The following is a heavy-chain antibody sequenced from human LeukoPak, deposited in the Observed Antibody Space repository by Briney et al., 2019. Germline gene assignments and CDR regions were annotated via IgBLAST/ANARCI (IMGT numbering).Heavy chain of an antibody. CDR1: GGSISSANW. J-gene: IGHJ4*02. CDR2: IYLGGKT. V-gene: IGHV4-4*02. CDR3: ARHMATPGTRGFDS. Sequence: SGALSLPFAVSGGSISSANWWSWVRQPPGKGLEWVGEIYLGGKTNYNPSLKSRVTISIDTSKNQFSLKLISVTAADTALYYCARHMATPGTRGFDSWGQGTLVTVSS. D-gene: IGHD5-24*01.